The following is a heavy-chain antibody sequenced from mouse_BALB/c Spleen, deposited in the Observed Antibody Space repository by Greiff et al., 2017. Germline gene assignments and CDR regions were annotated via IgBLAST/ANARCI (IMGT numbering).Heavy chain of an antibody. V-gene: IGHV1S22*01. CDR3: TRDTLFAY. Sequence: LQQPGSELVRPGASVKLSCKASGYTFTSYWMHWVKQRPGQGLEWIGNNYPGSGSTNYDEKFKSKATLTVDTSSSTAYMQLSSLTSEDSAVYYCTRDTLFAYWGQGTLVTVSA. CDR2: NYPGSGST. J-gene: IGHJ3*01. CDR1: GYTFTSYW.